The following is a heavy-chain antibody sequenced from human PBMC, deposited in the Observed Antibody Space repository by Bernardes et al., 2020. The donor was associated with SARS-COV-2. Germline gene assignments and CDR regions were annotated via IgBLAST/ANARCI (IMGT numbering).Heavy chain of an antibody. CDR2: ISYDGGLK. D-gene: IGHD3-3*01. CDR1: AFTSSTYG. V-gene: IGHV3-30*18. Sequence: SLRLSCGASAFTSSTYGMHWVRQAPGKGLEWVAVISYDGGLKYYADSVKGRFTISRDDSTLYLQMNSLRGEDTAVYYCAKVRQYWSGYSDFGMDVWGHGTTVTVS. CDR3: AKVRQYWSGYSDFGMDV. J-gene: IGHJ6*02.